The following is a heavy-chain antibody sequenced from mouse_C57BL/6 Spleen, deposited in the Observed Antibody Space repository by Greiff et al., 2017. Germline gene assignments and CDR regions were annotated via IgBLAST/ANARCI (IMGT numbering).Heavy chain of an antibody. Sequence: VQLQQPGAELVKPGASVKMSCTASGYTFTSYWITWVKQRPGQGLEWIGDIYPGSGSTNYNEKFKSKATLTVDTSSSTAYMQLSSLTSEDSAVYYCARYYSNYVNYAMDYWGQGTSGTVSS. V-gene: IGHV1-55*01. CDR3: ARYYSNYVNYAMDY. D-gene: IGHD2-5*01. CDR1: GYTFTSYW. CDR2: IYPGSGST. J-gene: IGHJ4*01.